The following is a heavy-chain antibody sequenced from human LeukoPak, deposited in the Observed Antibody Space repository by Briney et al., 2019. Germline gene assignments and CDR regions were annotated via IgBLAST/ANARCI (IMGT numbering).Heavy chain of an antibody. CDR2: ISAYNGNT. CDR1: GYTFTSYY. D-gene: IGHD6-13*01. Sequence: GASVKVSCKASGYTFTSYYMHWVRQAPGQGLEWMGWISAYNGNTNYAQKLQGRVTMTTDTSTSTAYMELRSLRSDDTAVYYCARSPNSPGYSSSWYRFNRGGDYFDYWGQGTLVTVSS. CDR3: ARSPNSPGYSSSWYRFNRGGDYFDY. V-gene: IGHV1-18*04. J-gene: IGHJ4*02.